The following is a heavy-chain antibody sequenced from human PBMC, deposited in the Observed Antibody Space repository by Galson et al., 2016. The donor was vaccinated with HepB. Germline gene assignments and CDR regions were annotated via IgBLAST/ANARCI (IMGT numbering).Heavy chain of an antibody. Sequence: SETLSLTCSVSGGSISSRYYYWAWIRQPPGKGLEWIGSVYYSGSTSYNPSLKSRVTMSVDTSKTQFSLRMTSVTAADTAVYYCASENPGKRDYSHTTYYFDYWGQGTLVTVSP. V-gene: IGHV4-39*01. J-gene: IGHJ4*02. CDR2: VYYSGST. CDR3: ASENPGKRDYSHTTYYFDY. D-gene: IGHD4-11*01. CDR1: GGSISSRYYY.